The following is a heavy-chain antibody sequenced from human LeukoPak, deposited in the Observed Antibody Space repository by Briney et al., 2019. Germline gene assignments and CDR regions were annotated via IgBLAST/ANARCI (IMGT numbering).Heavy chain of an antibody. V-gene: IGHV3-23*01. J-gene: IGHJ3*01. CDR3: AKYPDYYDSSGYYFG. CDR2: IVGSGGIT. D-gene: IGHD3-22*01. Sequence: GGSLRLSCAASGFTFSSYAMSWVRKTPGKGLKWVSGIVGSGGITYYADSVKGRFTISRDNSKKTLYLQMNSLRAEDTAVYYCAKYPDYYDSSGYYFGWGQGTMVTVSS. CDR1: GFTFSSYA.